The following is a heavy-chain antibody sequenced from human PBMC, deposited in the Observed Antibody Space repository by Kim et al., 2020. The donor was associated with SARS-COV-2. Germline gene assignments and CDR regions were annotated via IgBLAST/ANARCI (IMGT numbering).Heavy chain of an antibody. CDR3: ARDQGIAVAGREDPKLNSFVSGWFDP. CDR2: ISSSSSYT. J-gene: IGHJ5*02. Sequence: GGSLRLSCAASGFTFSDYYMSWIRQAPGKGLEWVSYISSSSSYTNYADSVKGRFTISRDNAKNSLYLQMNSLRAEDTAVYYCARDQGIAVAGREDPKLNSFVSGWFDPWGQGTLVTVSS. V-gene: IGHV3-11*06. CDR1: GFTFSDYY. D-gene: IGHD6-19*01.